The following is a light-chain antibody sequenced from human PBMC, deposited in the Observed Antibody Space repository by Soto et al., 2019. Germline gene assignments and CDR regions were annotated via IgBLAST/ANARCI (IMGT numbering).Light chain of an antibody. J-gene: IGLJ2*01. Sequence: QSVLTQPPSVSGAPGQRVTISCTGSSSNIGAGYDVHWYQQLPGTAPKLLIHGNRNRPSGVPDRFSGSKSGTSASLAITGLQDEDEADYYCQSYDSSLSGSVFGGGTKVTVL. CDR2: GNR. V-gene: IGLV1-40*01. CDR3: QSYDSSLSGSV. CDR1: SSNIGAGYD.